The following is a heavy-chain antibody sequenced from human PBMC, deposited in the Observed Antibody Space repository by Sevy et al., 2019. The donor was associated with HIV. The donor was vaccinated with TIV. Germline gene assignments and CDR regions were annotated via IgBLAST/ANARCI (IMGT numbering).Heavy chain of an antibody. Sequence: SETLSLTCTVSGASISNYYWSWIRQPPGKGLEWIGYVYYSGGTYYKPSLTSRVTISLDTSKNHLSLNLSSVTAADTPVYYCARVGGIIATIGDYYVMDVWGQGTTVTVSS. V-gene: IGHV4-59*01. CDR3: ARVGGIIATIGDYYVMDV. D-gene: IGHD3-10*01. CDR1: GASISNYY. J-gene: IGHJ6*02. CDR2: VYYSGGT.